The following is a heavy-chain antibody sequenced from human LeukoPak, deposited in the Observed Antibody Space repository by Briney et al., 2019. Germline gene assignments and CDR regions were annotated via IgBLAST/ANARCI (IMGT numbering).Heavy chain of an antibody. CDR2: IYTSGST. CDR3: ARGTFWSGYYHDY. Sequence: SETLSLTCTVSGGSISSYYWSWIRQPAGKGLEWIGRIYTSGSTNYNPSLKSRVTISLNTSKTQFSLKLSSVTAADTAVYYCARGTFWSGYYHDYWGQGTLVTVPS. J-gene: IGHJ4*02. D-gene: IGHD3-3*01. CDR1: GGSISSYY. V-gene: IGHV4-4*07.